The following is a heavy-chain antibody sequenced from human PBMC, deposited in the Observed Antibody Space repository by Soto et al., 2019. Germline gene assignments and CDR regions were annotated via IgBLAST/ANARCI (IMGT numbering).Heavy chain of an antibody. CDR1: GGSISSSSYY. D-gene: IGHD6-19*01. CDR2: IYYSGST. J-gene: IGHJ6*03. V-gene: IGHV4-39*01. CDR3: ARLGKGSSGTGGYYYMDV. Sequence: SETLSLTCTVSGGSISSSSYYWGWIRQPPGKGLEWIGSIYYSGSTYYNPSLKSRVTISVDTSKNQFSLKLSSVTAADTAVYYCARLGKGSSGTGGYYYMDVWGKGTTVIVSS.